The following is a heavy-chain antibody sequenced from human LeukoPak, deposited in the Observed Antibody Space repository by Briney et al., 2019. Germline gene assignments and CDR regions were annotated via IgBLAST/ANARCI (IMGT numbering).Heavy chain of an antibody. CDR3: ARGGSRDGYNFQFGY. D-gene: IGHD5-24*01. J-gene: IGHJ4*02. Sequence: SVKVSCKASEGTYSSYAISWVRQAPGQGLEWMGRIIPIFGIANYAQKFQGRVTITADKSTSTAYMELSSLRSEDTAVYYCARGGSRDGYNFQFGYWGQGTLVTVSS. V-gene: IGHV1-69*04. CDR2: IIPIFGIA. CDR1: EGTYSSYA.